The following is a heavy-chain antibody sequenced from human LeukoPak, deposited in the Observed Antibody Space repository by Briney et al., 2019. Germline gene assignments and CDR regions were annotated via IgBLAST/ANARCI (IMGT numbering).Heavy chain of an antibody. CDR2: TSSSTSAI. CDR3: ARGKTGYYGMDV. J-gene: IGHJ6*02. V-gene: IGHV3-48*04. D-gene: IGHD3-9*01. CDR1: GFTFSSYS. Sequence: GGSLRLSCAASGFTFSSYSMNWVRQAPGKGLEWVSHTSSSTSAIYYADSVKGRFTISRDNAKNSLYLQMNSLRAEDTAVYYCARGKTGYYGMDVWGQGTTVTVSS.